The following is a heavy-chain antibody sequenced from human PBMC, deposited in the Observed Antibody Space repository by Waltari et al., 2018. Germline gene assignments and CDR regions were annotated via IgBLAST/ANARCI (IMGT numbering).Heavy chain of an antibody. CDR3: AWSPRGRWYPNFYYFDY. Sequence: QVQLVQSGAEVKKPGSSVKVSCKASGGTFSSYAISWVRQAPGQGLEWMGGIIPIFGTANYAQKFQGRVTITADESTSTAYMELSSLRSEDTAVYYCAWSPRGRWYPNFYYFDYWGQGTLVTVSS. V-gene: IGHV1-69*01. CDR2: IIPIFGTA. CDR1: GGTFSSYA. J-gene: IGHJ4*02. D-gene: IGHD2-15*01.